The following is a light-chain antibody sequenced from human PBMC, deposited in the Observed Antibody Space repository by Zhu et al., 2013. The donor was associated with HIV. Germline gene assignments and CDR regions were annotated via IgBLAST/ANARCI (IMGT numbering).Light chain of an antibody. Sequence: DILLTQSPSFLSVSVRDRVTITCRASQGINTFLAWYQQKPGKAPNLLIYAASTLQRGVPSRFSGSGFGTDFSLTISSLQPEDVATYYCETYNDAPRTFGQGTKVEIK. J-gene: IGKJ1*01. CDR1: QGINTF. V-gene: IGKV1-27*01. CDR3: ETYNDAPRT. CDR2: AAS.